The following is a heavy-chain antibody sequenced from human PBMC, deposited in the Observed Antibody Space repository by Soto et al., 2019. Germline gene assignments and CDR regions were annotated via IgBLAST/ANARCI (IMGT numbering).Heavy chain of an antibody. CDR3: GMNGGPRHSDHWYYYGVDV. D-gene: IGHD1-1*01. J-gene: IGHJ6*02. CDR1: GFTFSSYA. Sequence: QAQLVESGGDVVQPGRSLRLSCAASGFTFSSYAMHWVRQAPGKGLEWVAVISYDGRNTYYAGSVKGRCTISRDNSKNTLYLQMDSLRAEDTAVYYCGMNGGPRHSDHWYYYGVDVWGQGTTVSVSS. V-gene: IGHV3-30*04. CDR2: ISYDGRNT.